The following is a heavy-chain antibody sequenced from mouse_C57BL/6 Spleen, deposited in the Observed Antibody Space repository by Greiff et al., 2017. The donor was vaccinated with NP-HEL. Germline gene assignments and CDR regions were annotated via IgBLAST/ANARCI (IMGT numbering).Heavy chain of an antibody. D-gene: IGHD2-4*01. V-gene: IGHV1-53*01. J-gene: IGHJ4*01. CDR2: INPSNGGT. Sequence: QVQLQQPGTELVKPGASVKLSCKASGYTFTSYWMHWVKQRPGQGLEWIGNINPSNGGTNYNEKFKSKATLTVAKSSSTAYMQLSSLTSEDSAVYDCARSYYDPLYYYAMDYWGQGTSVTVSS. CDR1: GYTFTSYW. CDR3: ARSYYDPLYYYAMDY.